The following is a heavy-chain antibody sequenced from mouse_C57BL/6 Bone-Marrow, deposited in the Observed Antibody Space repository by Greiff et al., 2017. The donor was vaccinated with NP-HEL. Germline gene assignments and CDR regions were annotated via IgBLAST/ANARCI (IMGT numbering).Heavy chain of an antibody. CDR1: GYTFTSYG. Sequence: VQLQQPGAELARPGASVKLSCKASGYTFTSYGISWVKQRTGQGLEWIGEIYPRSGNTYYNEKFKGKATLTADKSSSTAYMELRSLTSEDSAVYFCAREYDGYYVNWYFDVWGTGTTVTVSS. V-gene: IGHV1-81*01. CDR3: AREYDGYYVNWYFDV. J-gene: IGHJ1*03. CDR2: IYPRSGNT. D-gene: IGHD2-3*01.